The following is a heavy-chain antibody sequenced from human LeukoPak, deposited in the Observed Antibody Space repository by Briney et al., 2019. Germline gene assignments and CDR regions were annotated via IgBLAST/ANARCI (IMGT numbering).Heavy chain of an antibody. D-gene: IGHD2-21*01. CDR3: ARISLPGIAYGGIDY. Sequence: GGSLRLSCAASGFTFSSYGMNWVRQAPGKGREWVSSISETSSHTFYADSVKGRFTISRDNSKNSQYLQMNSLTAEDTAVYYCARISLPGIAYGGIDYWGEGTLVTVS. J-gene: IGHJ4*02. V-gene: IGHV3-21*01. CDR2: ISETSSHT. CDR1: GFTFSSYG.